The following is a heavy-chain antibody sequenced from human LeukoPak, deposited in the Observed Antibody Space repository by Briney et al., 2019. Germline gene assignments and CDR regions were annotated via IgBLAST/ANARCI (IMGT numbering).Heavy chain of an antibody. CDR3: ARDLAAAPRENWFDP. Sequence: SVKVSCKASGYTFNGYNVHWVRQAPGQGLEWMGWMNPKSGGTKSAQKFQGRVTMTRDTSISTAYVELSRLRSDDTAVYYCARDLAAAPRENWFDPWGQGTLVTVSS. CDR2: MNPKSGGT. J-gene: IGHJ5*02. D-gene: IGHD6-13*01. V-gene: IGHV1-2*02. CDR1: GYTFNGYN.